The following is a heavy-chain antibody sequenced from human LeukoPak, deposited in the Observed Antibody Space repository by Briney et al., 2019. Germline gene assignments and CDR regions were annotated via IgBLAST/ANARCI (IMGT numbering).Heavy chain of an antibody. J-gene: IGHJ4*02. CDR2: INEDGSKT. V-gene: IGHV3-7*01. CDR1: DFTFSRFH. D-gene: IGHD4-17*01. Sequence: GGSLRLSCAASDFTFSRFHMNWVRQAPGKGLEWVANINEDGSKTYYVDSVRGRFTISRDNTKNSLYLQMNSLRVEETAVYYCASQKTAVTTFDNWGQGTLVTVSS. CDR3: ASQKTAVTTFDN.